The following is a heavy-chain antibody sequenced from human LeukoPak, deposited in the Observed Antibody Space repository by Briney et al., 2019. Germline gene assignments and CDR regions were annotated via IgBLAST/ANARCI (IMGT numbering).Heavy chain of an antibody. D-gene: IGHD2-15*01. CDR1: GFTFCNYG. CDR2: ISYDGTNK. Sequence: GGSLRLSCAASGFTFCNYGIHWVRQAPGKGLEWVTVISYDGTNKYYADSVKGRFTISRDNSKNTLYLQMNSLRAEDMSVYYCAKDYSRPYWGQGTLVTVSS. J-gene: IGHJ4*02. V-gene: IGHV3-30*18. CDR3: AKDYSRPY.